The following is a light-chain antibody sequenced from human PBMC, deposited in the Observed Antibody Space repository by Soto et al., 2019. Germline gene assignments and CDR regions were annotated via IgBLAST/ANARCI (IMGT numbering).Light chain of an antibody. CDR3: QQSGSSPRT. V-gene: IGKV3-20*01. CDR1: QSVSNVY. CDR2: DAS. J-gene: IGKJ2*01. Sequence: EIVLTQSPGTLSLSPGERATLSCRASQSVSNVYLAWYQQKPGQAPRLLIYDASNRATGIPDRFSGSGSGTGFPLTISRLEPDDFAVYYCQQSGSSPRTFGQGTKLEIK.